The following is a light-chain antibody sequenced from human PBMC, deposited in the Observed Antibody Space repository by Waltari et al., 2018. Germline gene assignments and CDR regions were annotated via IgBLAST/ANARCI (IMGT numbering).Light chain of an antibody. CDR1: QDINEE. V-gene: IGKV1-27*01. Sequence: DIQMTQSPSSLSASVGDTVTVTCRASQDINEELNWYQQKPGKPPTLLIYTSTNLQTGVSPRFSGSGSGTDFTLTIRSLQPDDAATYYCQQDSTSPYTFGQGTKVEIK. CDR2: TST. J-gene: IGKJ2*01. CDR3: QQDSTSPYT.